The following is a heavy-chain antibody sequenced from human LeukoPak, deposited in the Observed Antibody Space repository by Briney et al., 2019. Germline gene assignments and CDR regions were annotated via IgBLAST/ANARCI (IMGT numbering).Heavy chain of an antibody. J-gene: IGHJ6*02. CDR3: ARDGLFNNIVVVPAMAYGMDV. Sequence: PGGSLRLSCAASGFTFSSYAMHWVRQAPGKGLEWVAVISYDGSNKYYADSVKGRFTISRDNSKNTLYLQMNSLRAEDTAVYYCARDGLFNNIVVVPAMAYGMDVWGQGTTVTVSS. CDR1: GFTFSSYA. CDR2: ISYDGSNK. D-gene: IGHD2-2*01. V-gene: IGHV3-30-3*01.